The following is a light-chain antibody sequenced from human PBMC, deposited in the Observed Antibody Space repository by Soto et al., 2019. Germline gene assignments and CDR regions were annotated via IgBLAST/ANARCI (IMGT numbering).Light chain of an antibody. CDR2: GAS. CDR3: QQYGSSPTWT. CDR1: QSVSSNY. J-gene: IGKJ1*01. Sequence: ESVLTQSPGTLPLSPGERATLSCRASQSVSSNYLAWYQQKPGQAPRLLIYGASTRATGIPGRFSGSGSGTDFTLTISRLEPEDPAVYYCQQYGSSPTWTFGQGTKVDIK. V-gene: IGKV3-20*01.